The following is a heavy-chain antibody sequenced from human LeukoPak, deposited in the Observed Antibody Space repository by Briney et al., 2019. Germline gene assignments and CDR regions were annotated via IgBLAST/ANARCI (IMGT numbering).Heavy chain of an antibody. V-gene: IGHV4-34*01. CDR1: GGSFSGYY. D-gene: IGHD6-13*01. CDR3: ARGRGMAAAGPNDY. Sequence: SETLSLTCAVYGGSFSGYYWSWIRQPPGKGLEWIGEINHSGSTNYNPSLKSRVTISVDTSKNQFSLKLSSVTAADTAVYYCARGRGMAAAGPNDYWGQGTLVTVSS. CDR2: INHSGST. J-gene: IGHJ4*02.